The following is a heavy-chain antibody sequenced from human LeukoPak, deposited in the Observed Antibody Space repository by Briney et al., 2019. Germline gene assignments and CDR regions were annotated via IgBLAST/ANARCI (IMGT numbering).Heavy chain of an antibody. J-gene: IGHJ4*02. V-gene: IGHV4-4*07. D-gene: IGHD2-2*03. CDR1: GVSISSYY. CDR2: IYTSGST. Sequence: SETLSLTCTVSGVSISSYYWSWIRQPAGRGLEWIGRIYTSGSTNYNPSLKSRVTMSVDTSKNQFSLKLSSVTAADTAVYYCARDGYCSSTSCSLDYFDYWGQGTLVTVSS. CDR3: ARDGYCSSTSCSLDYFDY.